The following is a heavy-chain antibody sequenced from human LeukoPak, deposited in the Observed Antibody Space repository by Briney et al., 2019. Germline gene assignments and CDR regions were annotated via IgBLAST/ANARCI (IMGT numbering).Heavy chain of an antibody. J-gene: IGHJ3*02. CDR1: GFTFSSYS. Sequence: PGGSPRLSCAASGFTFSSYSMNWVRQAPGKGLEWVSSISSSSSYIYYADSVKGRFTISRDNAKNSLYLQMNSLRAEDTAVYYCARAPSGSYGYAFDIWGQGTMVTVSS. CDR2: ISSSSSYI. D-gene: IGHD1-26*01. CDR3: ARAPSGSYGYAFDI. V-gene: IGHV3-21*01.